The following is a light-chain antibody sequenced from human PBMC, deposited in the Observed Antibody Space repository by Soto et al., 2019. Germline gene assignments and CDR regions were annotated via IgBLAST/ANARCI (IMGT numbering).Light chain of an antibody. CDR3: QNYKTWPLA. J-gene: IGKJ4*01. V-gene: IGKV1-5*03. CDR1: QSISSW. CDR2: KAS. Sequence: DIQITQTPSARAASVVDGGTITFRASQSISSWLAWYQQKPGKAPKLLIYKASSLESGVPSRFSGTRSGTEFTLTISGLQSEDFAIYYCQNYKTWPLACGGGTTVDIK.